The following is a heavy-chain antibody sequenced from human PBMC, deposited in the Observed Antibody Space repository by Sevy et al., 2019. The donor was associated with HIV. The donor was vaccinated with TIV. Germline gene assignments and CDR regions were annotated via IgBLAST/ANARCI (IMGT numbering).Heavy chain of an antibody. CDR1: GFTFSSYD. V-gene: IGHV3-33*08. J-gene: IGHJ4*02. CDR3: ARDNSSSEIDS. CDR2: IWYDESYK. D-gene: IGHD6-6*01. Sequence: GGSLRLSCAASGFTFSSYDMNWVRQVPGKGLEWVAVIWYDESYKYYADSVKGRFTISRDNSKNTLYLQMNDLRVEDTAVYYCARDNSSSEIDSWGQGTLVTVSP.